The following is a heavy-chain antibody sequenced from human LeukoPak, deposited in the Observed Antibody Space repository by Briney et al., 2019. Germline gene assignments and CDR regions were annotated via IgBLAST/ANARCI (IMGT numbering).Heavy chain of an antibody. Sequence: PGGSLRLSCAASGFSFSVYEMHRVRQAPGKGLEWISDISSSGTTTYYADSVKGRFTISRDNAKNSLYLQMNSLRAEDTAVYYCPTLTVASNFDYWGQGTLVTVSS. CDR2: ISSSGTTT. V-gene: IGHV3-48*03. CDR1: GFSFSVYE. D-gene: IGHD6-19*01. J-gene: IGHJ4*02. CDR3: PTLTVASNFDY.